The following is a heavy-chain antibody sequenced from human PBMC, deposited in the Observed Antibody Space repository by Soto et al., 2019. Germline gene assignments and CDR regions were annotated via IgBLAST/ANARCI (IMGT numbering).Heavy chain of an antibody. CDR2: IYSTGTT. Sequence: EVQLVESGGGVIQPGGSLKLSCAASGFTVGNNYMSWVRQAPGKGLEWVALIYSTGTTKYADAVKGRCTVSRDNAKNTVNLQMNSLRAEDTDVYYWAKDGRDSGSHYNSFGYWGQGTVVTVSS. V-gene: IGHV3-53*01. J-gene: IGHJ4*02. D-gene: IGHD3-10*01. CDR3: AKDGRDSGSHYNSFGY. CDR1: GFTVGNNY.